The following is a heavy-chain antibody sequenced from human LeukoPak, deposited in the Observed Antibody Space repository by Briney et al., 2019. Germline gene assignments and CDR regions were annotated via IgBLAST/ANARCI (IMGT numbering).Heavy chain of an antibody. Sequence: ASVKVSCKVSGYTLTELSMHWVRQAPGKGLEWMGGFDNEDGETIYAQKFQGRVTMTEDTSTDTAYMELRSLRSEDTAVYYCATRNYYDTSRYYQVYFDYWGQGTLVTVSS. CDR1: GYTLTELS. V-gene: IGHV1-24*01. CDR3: ATRNYYDTSRYYQVYFDY. D-gene: IGHD3-22*01. J-gene: IGHJ4*02. CDR2: FDNEDGET.